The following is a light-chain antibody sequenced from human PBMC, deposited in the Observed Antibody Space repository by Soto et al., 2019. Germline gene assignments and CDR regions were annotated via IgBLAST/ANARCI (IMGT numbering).Light chain of an antibody. V-gene: IGKV3-20*01. Sequence: EIVLTQSPGTLSLSPGERATLSCRASQSVSSSYLAWYQQKPGQAPRLLIYGASSRATGIPDRFSGSGSGTDLTLTISRLETEDFAVYYCQQYGSSPPVYTFGQGTKLEI. CDR2: GAS. J-gene: IGKJ2*01. CDR3: QQYGSSPPVYT. CDR1: QSVSSSY.